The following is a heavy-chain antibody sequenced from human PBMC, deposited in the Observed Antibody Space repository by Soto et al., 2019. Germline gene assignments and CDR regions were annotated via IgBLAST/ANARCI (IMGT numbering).Heavy chain of an antibody. CDR2: VIPFLGTT. Sequence: SVKVSCKASGDTFRNYAIGWVRQARGQGLEWMGNVIPFLGTTNYAQSFQGRVTISADESTSTAYVELSSLRSDDTAVYYCATESIAPMATGGPADYWGQGTLVTVSS. CDR1: GDTFRNYA. D-gene: IGHD5-12*01. CDR3: ATESIAPMATGGPADY. J-gene: IGHJ4*02. V-gene: IGHV1-69*11.